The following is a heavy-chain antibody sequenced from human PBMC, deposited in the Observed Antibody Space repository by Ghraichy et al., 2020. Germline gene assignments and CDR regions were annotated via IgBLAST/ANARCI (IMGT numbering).Heavy chain of an antibody. D-gene: IGHD6-13*01. CDR2: INDSGSI. V-gene: IGHV4-34*01. Sequence: PETLSLTCAVYGGSLRGYTWSWIRQPPGEGLEWIGEINDSGSINYNPSLKSRVTISEDLSKNQFSLKLSSVTAADTAVYFCTRGKGIAIWGQGTMVSVSS. CDR1: GGSLRGYT. CDR3: TRGKGIAI. J-gene: IGHJ3*02.